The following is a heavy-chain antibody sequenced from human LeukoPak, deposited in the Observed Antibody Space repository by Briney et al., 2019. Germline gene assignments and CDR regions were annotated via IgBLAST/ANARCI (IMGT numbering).Heavy chain of an antibody. CDR3: ARGKYDSSGYYSLCFDY. D-gene: IGHD3-22*01. CDR2: IIPIFGTA. J-gene: IGHJ4*02. CDR1: GGTFSSYA. Sequence: SVKVSCKASGGTFSSYAISWVRQAPGQGLEWMGGIIPIFGTANYAQKFQGRVTITTDESTSTAYMELSSLRSEDTAVYYCARGKYDSSGYYSLCFDYWGQGTLVTVSA. V-gene: IGHV1-69*05.